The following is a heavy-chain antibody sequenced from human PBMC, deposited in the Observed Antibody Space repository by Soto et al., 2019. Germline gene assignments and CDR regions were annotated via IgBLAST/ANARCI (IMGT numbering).Heavy chain of an antibody. D-gene: IGHD3-9*01. V-gene: IGHV3-23*03. Sequence: GFLILSCAASGFTFSTYTMNLVRQAPGKGLEWVAGIFPGGSTYYANSVKGRFTISRDHSQSSVFLQMSSLRDEDTAVYYCAKDRQPDGIWTFDLWGQGTLVTVSS. CDR3: AKDRQPDGIWTFDL. J-gene: IGHJ4*02. CDR2: IFPGGST. CDR1: GFTFSTYT.